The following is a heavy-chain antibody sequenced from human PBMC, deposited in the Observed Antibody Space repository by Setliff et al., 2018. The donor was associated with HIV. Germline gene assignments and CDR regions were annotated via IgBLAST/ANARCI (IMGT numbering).Heavy chain of an antibody. D-gene: IGHD3-16*02. J-gene: IGHJ2*01. CDR3: ARLILGELSLFGPYWYFDL. CDR2: IYTSGIT. V-gene: IGHV4-4*08. CDR1: GDSISSYY. Sequence: SETLSLTCTVSGDSISSYYWSWIRQPPGKGLEWIGYIYTSGITDYNPSLKSRVTISGDTSKNQFSLKLRSVTATDTTVYYCARLILGELSLFGPYWYFDLWGRGTLVTVSS.